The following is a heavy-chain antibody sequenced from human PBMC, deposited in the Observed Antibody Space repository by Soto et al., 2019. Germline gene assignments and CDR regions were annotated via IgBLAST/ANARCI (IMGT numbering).Heavy chain of an antibody. D-gene: IGHD3-22*01. Sequence: PGGSLRLSCAASGLTFSSYSMNWVRQAPGKGLEWVSYISSSSSTIYYADSVKGRFTISRDNAKNSLYLQMNSLRDEDTAVYYCARDGVLITIIVVVDYYYYGMDVWGQGTTVTVSS. J-gene: IGHJ6*02. CDR2: ISSSSSTI. CDR3: ARDGVLITIIVVVDYYYYGMDV. CDR1: GLTFSSYS. V-gene: IGHV3-48*02.